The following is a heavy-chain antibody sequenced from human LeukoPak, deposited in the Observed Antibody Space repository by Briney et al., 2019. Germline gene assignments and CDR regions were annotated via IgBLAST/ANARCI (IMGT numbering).Heavy chain of an antibody. J-gene: IGHJ4*02. CDR2: ISYDGSNK. CDR3: ARGPGDGTALGFDY. V-gene: IGHV3-30-3*01. CDR1: GFTFSSYA. D-gene: IGHD2-21*02. Sequence: PGGSLRLSSAASGFTFSSYAMHWVRQAPGKGLEWVAVISYDGSNKYYADSVKGRFTISRDNSKNTLYLQMNSLRAEDTAVYYCARGPGDGTALGFDYWGQGTLVTVSS.